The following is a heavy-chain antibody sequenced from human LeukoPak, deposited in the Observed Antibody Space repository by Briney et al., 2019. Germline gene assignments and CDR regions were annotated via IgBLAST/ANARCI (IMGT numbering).Heavy chain of an antibody. V-gene: IGHV3-23*01. CDR2: ISGSGGST. J-gene: IGHJ3*02. CDR1: GFTFSSYA. D-gene: IGHD3-22*01. CDR3: AKGGYNYDSSGYYYPDAFDI. Sequence: PGGSLRLSCAASGFTFSSYAMSWVRQAPGKRLEWVSAISGSGGSTYYADSVKGRFTISRDNSKNTLYLQMNSLRAEDTAVYYCAKGGYNYDSSGYYYPDAFDIWGQGTMVTVSS.